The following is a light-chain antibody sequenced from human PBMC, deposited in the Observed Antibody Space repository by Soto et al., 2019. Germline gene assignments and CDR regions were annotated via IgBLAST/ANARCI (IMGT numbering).Light chain of an antibody. V-gene: IGKV3-20*01. Sequence: DIVLTQSPGTLSLSPGERATLSCRASQSVSSNYLAWYQQKPGQAPRLLIYSASSRATGIPDRFSGSGSGTDFTLTISRLEPEDFAVYYCQQYRDSRTFGQGTKVDIK. CDR2: SAS. CDR1: QSVSSNY. CDR3: QQYRDSRT. J-gene: IGKJ1*01.